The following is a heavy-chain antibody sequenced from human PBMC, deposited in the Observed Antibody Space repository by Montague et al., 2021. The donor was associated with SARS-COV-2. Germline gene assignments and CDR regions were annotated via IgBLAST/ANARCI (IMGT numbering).Heavy chain of an antibody. CDR1: GGSVSSGSYF. V-gene: IGHV4-61*01. D-gene: IGHD3-22*01. J-gene: IGHJ4*02. CDR2: KYYSGST. CDR3: ARTRFESRGYYIPPFDY. Sequence: SETLSLTCTVSGGSVSSGSYFWNWIRQPPGKGLEWFGYKYYSGSTXYNPSLKSRVTISVDKSKNQFSLKLTSVTAADPAVYYCARTRFESRGYYIPPFDYWGQGTLVTVSS.